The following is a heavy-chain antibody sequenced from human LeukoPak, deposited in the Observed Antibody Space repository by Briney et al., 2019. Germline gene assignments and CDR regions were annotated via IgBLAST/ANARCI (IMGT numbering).Heavy chain of an antibody. CDR1: GFSFSSYE. CDR2: ISASGTTI. J-gene: IGHJ4*02. V-gene: IGHV3-48*03. CDR3: ASQLGGNVY. Sequence: GGSLRLSCAASGFSFSSYEMNWVRQAPGKGLEWVSYISASGTTIYYADSVKGRFTISRDNAKNTLYLQMDSLRAEDTAVYFCASQLGGNVYWGQGTLVTVSS. D-gene: IGHD3-16*01.